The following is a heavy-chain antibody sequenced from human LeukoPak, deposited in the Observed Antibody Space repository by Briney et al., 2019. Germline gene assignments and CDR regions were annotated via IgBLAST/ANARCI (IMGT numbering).Heavy chain of an antibody. D-gene: IGHD3-10*01. CDR2: IYPGDSDT. CDR3: ATTGHYYGSGNDFYHINV. V-gene: IGHV5-51*01. CDR1: GYSFTGYW. J-gene: IGHJ6*03. Sequence: GESLRISCKGSGYSFTGYWIGWVRQMPGKGLEWMGIIYPGDSDTRYSPSFQGQVTISADKSISTAYLRWGSLKASDTAMYYCATTGHYYGSGNDFYHINVWGKGTTVTVSS.